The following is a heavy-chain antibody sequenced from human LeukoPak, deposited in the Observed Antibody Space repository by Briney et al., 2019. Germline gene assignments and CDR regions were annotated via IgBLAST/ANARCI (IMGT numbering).Heavy chain of an antibody. Sequence: ASVKVSCKASGYTFTSYAISWVRQAPGQGLEWMWGIIPIFGTANYAQKFQGRVTITADESTSTAYMELSSLRSEDTAVYYCASGGTGYSYGSSFDYWGQGTLVTVSS. CDR3: ASGGTGYSYGSSFDY. D-gene: IGHD5-18*01. CDR1: GYTFTSYA. V-gene: IGHV1-69*13. J-gene: IGHJ4*02. CDR2: IIPIFGTA.